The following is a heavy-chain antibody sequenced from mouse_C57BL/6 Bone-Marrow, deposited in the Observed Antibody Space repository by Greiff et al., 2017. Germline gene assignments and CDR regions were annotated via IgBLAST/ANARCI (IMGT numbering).Heavy chain of an antibody. V-gene: IGHV1-69*01. J-gene: IGHJ2*01. CDR3: ARGPYYGSSPFYFDY. CDR1: GYTFTSYW. CDR2: IDPSDSYT. D-gene: IGHD1-1*01. Sequence: QVQLQQPGAELVMPGASVKLSCKASGYTFTSYWMHWVKQRPGQGLEWIGEIDPSDSYTNYNQKFEGKSTLTVDKSSSTAYMQLSSLTSEDSAVYYCARGPYYGSSPFYFDYWGQGTTLTVSS.